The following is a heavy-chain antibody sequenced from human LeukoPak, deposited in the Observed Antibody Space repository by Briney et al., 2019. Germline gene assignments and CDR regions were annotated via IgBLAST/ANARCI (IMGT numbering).Heavy chain of an antibody. CDR3: AKGAAKSAPSDY. V-gene: IGHV3-23*01. CDR1: GYTFGSYW. CDR2: ISGSGGST. J-gene: IGHJ4*02. Sequence: GGSLRLSCAASGYTFGSYWMYWVRQAPGKGPVWVSAISGSGGSTDYADSVKGRFTISRDNSKNMLYLQMSSLRAEDTAIYYCAKGAAKSAPSDYWGQGTLVTVSS. D-gene: IGHD2-15*01.